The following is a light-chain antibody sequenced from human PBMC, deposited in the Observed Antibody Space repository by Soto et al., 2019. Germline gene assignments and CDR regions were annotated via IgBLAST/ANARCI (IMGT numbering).Light chain of an antibody. Sequence: DIQMTQSPSSLSASVGDRVTITCQASQDISNYLNWYQQKPGKAPKLLIYDASDLETGVPSRFSGSGSGTDFTFTISSLQPEDIATYYCQQYTNLPYTFGQGTNLQIK. CDR3: QQYTNLPYT. CDR2: DAS. V-gene: IGKV1-33*01. J-gene: IGKJ2*01. CDR1: QDISNY.